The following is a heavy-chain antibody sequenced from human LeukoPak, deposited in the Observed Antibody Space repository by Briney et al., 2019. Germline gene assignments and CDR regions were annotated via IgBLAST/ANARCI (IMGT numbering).Heavy chain of an antibody. V-gene: IGHV2-5*02. D-gene: IGHD3-10*01. Sequence: SGPTLVNPTQTLTLTCTFSGFSLSASGVGVAWIRQPPGQAPEWLALIYWDDYKRYSPSLKTRLTTSKDTSKNQVVLTMTNMDPVDTATYYCARMTSGSYGKRGFDPWGQGTLVTVSS. J-gene: IGHJ5*02. CDR2: IYWDDYK. CDR1: GFSLSASGVG. CDR3: ARMTSGSYGKRGFDP.